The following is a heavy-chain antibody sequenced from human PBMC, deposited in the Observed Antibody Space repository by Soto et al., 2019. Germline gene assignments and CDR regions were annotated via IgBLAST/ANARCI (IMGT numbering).Heavy chain of an antibody. V-gene: IGHV3-23*01. CDR3: AKPWGSYRSGADY. CDR2: ISGSGGTT. J-gene: IGHJ4*02. CDR1: GFTFRDYA. Sequence: GGSLRLSCAASGFTFRDYAMNWVRQAPGKGLEWISVISGSGGTTYYADSVKGRFTISRDNSKNTLYLQINSLRAEDTALYYCAKPWGSYRSGADYWGQGTLVTVSS. D-gene: IGHD3-16*02.